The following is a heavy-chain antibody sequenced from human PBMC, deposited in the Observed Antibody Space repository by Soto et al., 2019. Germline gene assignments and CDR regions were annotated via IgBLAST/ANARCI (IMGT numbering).Heavy chain of an antibody. CDR3: AREDGDGGYYYYYYGMDV. J-gene: IGHJ6*02. D-gene: IGHD7-27*01. CDR1: GGTFSSYT. Sequence: ASVKVSCKASGGTFSSYTISWVRQAPGQGLEWMGRIIPILGIANYAQKFQGRVTITADKSTSTAYMELSSLRSEDTAVYYCAREDGDGGYYYYYYGMDVWGQGTTVTVSS. V-gene: IGHV1-69*04. CDR2: IIPILGIA.